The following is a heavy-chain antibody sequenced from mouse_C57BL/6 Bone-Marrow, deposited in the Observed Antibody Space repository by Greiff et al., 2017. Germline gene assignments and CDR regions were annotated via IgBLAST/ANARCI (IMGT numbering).Heavy chain of an antibody. J-gene: IGHJ2*01. CDR2: IRYSGST. V-gene: IGHV3-1*01. CDR1: GYSITSGYD. D-gene: IGHD1-1*01. Sequence: EVKLVESGPGMVKPSQSLSLTCTVTGYSITSGYDWHWIRHFPGNKLEWMGYIRYSGSTNYNPSLKSRISITHDTSKNHFFLKLNSVTTEDTATYYCARARYYYGLDYWGQGTTLTVSS. CDR3: ARARYYYGLDY.